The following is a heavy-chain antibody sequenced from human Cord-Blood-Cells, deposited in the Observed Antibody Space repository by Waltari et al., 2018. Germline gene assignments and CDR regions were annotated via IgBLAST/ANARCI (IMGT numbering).Heavy chain of an antibody. CDR3: ARQEYCGGDCYYDY. J-gene: IGHJ4*02. CDR1: GGSSSSSSYY. CDR2: IYYRGST. V-gene: IGHV4-39*07. D-gene: IGHD2-21*02. Sequence: QLQLQESGPGLVKPSETLSPTCTVPGGSSSSSSYYWGWIRPPPGKGLEWIGSIYYRGSTYYNPSLKSRVTISVDTSKNQFSLKLSSVTAADTAVYYCARQEYCGGDCYYDYWGQGTLVTVSS.